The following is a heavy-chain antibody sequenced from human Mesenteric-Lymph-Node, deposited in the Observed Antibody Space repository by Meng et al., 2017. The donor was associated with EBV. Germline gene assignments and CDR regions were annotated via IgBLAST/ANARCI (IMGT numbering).Heavy chain of an antibody. CDR2: SSAYSGTT. Sequence: VLLVQSGAEVKKPGATVTVSCKHSWSTFTSDAISWVRPAPGQGLEWMGWSSAYSGTTNYAQKLQGRVTMTTDTSTSTAYMEMRRLRSDDTAVYYCARRQQLTTWFDPWGQGTLVTVSS. CDR1: WSTFTSDA. CDR3: ARRQQLTTWFDP. D-gene: IGHD6-13*01. V-gene: IGHV1-18*01. J-gene: IGHJ5*02.